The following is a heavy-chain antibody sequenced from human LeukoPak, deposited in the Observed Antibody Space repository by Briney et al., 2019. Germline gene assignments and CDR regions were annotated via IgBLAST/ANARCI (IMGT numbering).Heavy chain of an antibody. CDR2: IYGGTI. CDR1: GFTVSSNS. J-gene: IGHJ5*02. V-gene: IGHV3-53*01. Sequence: PGGSLRLSCTVSGFTVSSNSMSWVRQAPGKGLEWVSFIYGGTIHYSDSVKGRFTISRDNSKNTLYLQMNSLRADDTAIYYCARAVTYFYGSVTYDWFDPWGQGTLVTVSS. CDR3: ARAVTYFYGSVTYDWFDP. D-gene: IGHD3-10*01.